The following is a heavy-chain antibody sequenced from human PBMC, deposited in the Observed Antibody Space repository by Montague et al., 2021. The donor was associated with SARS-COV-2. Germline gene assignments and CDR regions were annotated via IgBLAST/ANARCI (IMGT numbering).Heavy chain of an antibody. D-gene: IGHD3-3*01. CDR3: AKRSSYLLDT. J-gene: IGHJ1*01. Sequence: SETLSLTCAVSGASIRTTNFWSWVRQPPGKGLEWFGEIYHSGTTNYSPSLKSRVTISVDESKNQFSLKLTSATAADTAVYFCAKRSSYLLDTWGQGALVTVSS. CDR2: IYHSGTT. CDR1: GASIRTTNF. V-gene: IGHV4-4*02.